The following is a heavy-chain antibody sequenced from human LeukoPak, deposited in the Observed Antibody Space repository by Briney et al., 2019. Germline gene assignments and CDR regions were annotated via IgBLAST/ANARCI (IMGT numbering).Heavy chain of an antibody. D-gene: IGHD3-10*01. J-gene: IGHJ6*02. Sequence: SETLSLTCTVSGGSISSGGYYWSWIRQHPGKGLEWIGYIYYSGSTYYNPSLKSRVTISVDTSKNQFSLKLSSVTAADTAVYYRARDYITLDYYYGMDVWGQGTTVTVSS. V-gene: IGHV4-31*03. CDR3: ARDYITLDYYYGMDV. CDR2: IYYSGST. CDR1: GGSISSGGYY.